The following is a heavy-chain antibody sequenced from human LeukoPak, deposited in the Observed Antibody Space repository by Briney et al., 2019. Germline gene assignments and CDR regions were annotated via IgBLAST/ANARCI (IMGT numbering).Heavy chain of an antibody. D-gene: IGHD3-10*01. V-gene: IGHV1-2*04. CDR3: ARGALLWFGELLEEWFDP. Sequence: GASVKVSCKASGGTFSSYAISWVRQAPGQGLEWMGWINPNSGGTNYAQKFQGWVTMTRDTSISTAYMELSRLRSDDTAVYYCARGALLWFGELLEEWFDPWGQGTLVTVSS. J-gene: IGHJ5*02. CDR1: GGTFSSYA. CDR2: INPNSGGT.